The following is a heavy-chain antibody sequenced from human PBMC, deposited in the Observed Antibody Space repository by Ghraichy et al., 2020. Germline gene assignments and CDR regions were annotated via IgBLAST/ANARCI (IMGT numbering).Heavy chain of an antibody. CDR3: ATGRGDY. D-gene: IGHD3-10*01. J-gene: IGHJ4*02. CDR2: VKEHGSLK. V-gene: IGHV3-7*01. CDR1: GFTFSAQW. Sequence: GGSLRLSCAASGFTFSAQWMSWVRQAPGKGLEWVAIVKEHGSLKYYVDSVKGRFAISRDDATSSLYLQMNSLRAEDTAMYYCATGRGDYWGQVTLVIVSS.